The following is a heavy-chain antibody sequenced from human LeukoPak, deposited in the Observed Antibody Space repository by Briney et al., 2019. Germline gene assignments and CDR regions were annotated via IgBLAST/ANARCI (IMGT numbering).Heavy chain of an antibody. D-gene: IGHD5-18*01. CDR2: MNPNSGHT. J-gene: IGHJ4*02. V-gene: IGHV1-8*01. CDR3: AKATGYNYGYVPSDY. Sequence: GASVKVSCKASGYTFTSYDINWVRQATGQGLEWMGWMNPNSGHTGYAQKFQGRVTMTRNTAISTAYMELSSLRSEDTAVYYCAKATGYNYGYVPSDYWGRGTLVTVSS. CDR1: GYTFTSYD.